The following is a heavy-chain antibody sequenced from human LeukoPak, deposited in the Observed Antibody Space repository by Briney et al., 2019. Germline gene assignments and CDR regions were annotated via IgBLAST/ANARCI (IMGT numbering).Heavy chain of an antibody. CDR2: ISYDGSNK. V-gene: IGHV3-30-3*01. J-gene: IGHJ6*02. CDR3: AREGFSSGWWSSYGMDV. D-gene: IGHD6-19*01. Sequence: GGSLRLSCAASGFTFSSYAMHWVRQAPGKGLEWGAVISYDGSNKYYADSVKGRFTISRDNSKNTLYLQMNSLRAEDTAVYYCAREGFSSGWWSSYGMDVWGQGTTVTVSS. CDR1: GFTFSSYA.